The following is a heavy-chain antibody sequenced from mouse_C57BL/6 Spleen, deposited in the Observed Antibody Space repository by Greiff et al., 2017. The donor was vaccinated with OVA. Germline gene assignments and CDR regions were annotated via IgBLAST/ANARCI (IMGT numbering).Heavy chain of an antibody. V-gene: IGHV1-53*01. Sequence: LQQPGTDLVKPGASVKLSCKASSYTFTSYWMHWVKQRPGQGLEWIGNINPSNGGTNYNEKFKSKATLTVDKSSSTAYMQLSSLTSEDSAVYYCARNDGYYSYYFDYWGQGTTLTVSS. D-gene: IGHD2-3*01. CDR2: INPSNGGT. CDR3: ARNDGYYSYYFDY. J-gene: IGHJ2*01. CDR1: SYTFTSYW.